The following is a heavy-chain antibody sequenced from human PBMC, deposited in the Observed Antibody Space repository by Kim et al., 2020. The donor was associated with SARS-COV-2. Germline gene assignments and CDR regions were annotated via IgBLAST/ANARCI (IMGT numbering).Heavy chain of an antibody. D-gene: IGHD2-21*02. V-gene: IGHV3-23*01. CDR3: AKEEPGLPSVTFDY. CDR2: ISGSGEKK. Sequence: GGSLRLSCAASGFTFSSYPISWIRQTPEKGLEWVSAISGSGEKKDYADSVRGRFTISRDNFKKTVDLQMNGLRVEDTAVYYCAKEEPGLPSVTFDYWAQGSLVTVSS. J-gene: IGHJ4*02. CDR1: GFTFSSYP.